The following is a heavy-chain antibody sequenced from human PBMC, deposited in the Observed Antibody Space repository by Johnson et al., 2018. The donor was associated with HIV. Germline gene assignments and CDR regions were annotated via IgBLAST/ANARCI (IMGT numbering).Heavy chain of an antibody. Sequence: VQLVESGGGLVQPGRSLRLSCTASGFTFGDYAMNWVRQAPGKGLEWVSVIYSGGSTYYADSVKGRFTISRDNSRNTLYLQMNSLRAEDTAVYYCARAKYGGAFDVWGQGTMVSVSS. D-gene: IGHD3-16*01. J-gene: IGHJ3*01. CDR2: IYSGGST. CDR3: ARAKYGGAFDV. V-gene: IGHV3-66*01. CDR1: GFTFGDYA.